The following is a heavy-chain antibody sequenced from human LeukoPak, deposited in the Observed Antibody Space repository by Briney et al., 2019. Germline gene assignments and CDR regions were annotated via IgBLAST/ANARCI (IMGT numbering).Heavy chain of an antibody. CDR3: AKGGGSSFRGDYYYYYMDV. Sequence: SETLSLTCTVPGAAITDYYWSWIRQAPGKGLEFIGYIYNSEITNYNPSLTSRVTMSVDTSKNQFSLKLKSMTAADTAVYYCAKGGGSSFRGDYYYYYMDVWGKGTTVTVSS. CDR1: GAAITDYY. V-gene: IGHV4-59*01. D-gene: IGHD2-15*01. CDR2: IYNSEIT. J-gene: IGHJ6*03.